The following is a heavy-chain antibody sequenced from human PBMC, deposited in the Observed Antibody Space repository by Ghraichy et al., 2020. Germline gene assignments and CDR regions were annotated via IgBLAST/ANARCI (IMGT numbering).Heavy chain of an antibody. V-gene: IGHV6-1*01. D-gene: IGHD1-26*01. CDR2: TYYKSKWDN. CDR3: ARAPRRPGIAGTTRMGAFDY. Sequence: SETLSLTCAISGDSVSSNSAAWNWIRQSPLRGLEWLGRTYYKSKWDNDYAVFVKSRITINPDTSKNQLSLQLNSVTPEDTAVYYCARAPRRPGIAGTTRMGAFDYWGQGTLVTVSS. J-gene: IGHJ4*02. CDR1: GDSVSSNSAA.